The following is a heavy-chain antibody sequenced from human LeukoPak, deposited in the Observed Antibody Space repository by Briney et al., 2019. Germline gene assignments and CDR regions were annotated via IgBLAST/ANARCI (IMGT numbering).Heavy chain of an antibody. J-gene: IGHJ1*01. D-gene: IGHD6-19*01. CDR1: GFTFSSYS. Sequence: GGSLRLSCAASGFTFSSYSMKWVRHAPGKGLEWVSLISTSSSYIYYADSVKGRFTISRDNAKNSLYLQMNTLRAEDTAVYDCARDPWGSSGYFQHWGQGTLVTVSS. CDR2: ISTSSSYI. V-gene: IGHV3-21*01. CDR3: ARDPWGSSGYFQH.